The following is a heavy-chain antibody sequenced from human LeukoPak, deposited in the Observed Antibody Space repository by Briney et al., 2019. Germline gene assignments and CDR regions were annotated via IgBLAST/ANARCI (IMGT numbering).Heavy chain of an antibody. Sequence: GGSLRLSCAASGFTFSSYEMNWVRQAPGKALEWVSYISSSDSTIYYADSVKGRFTISRDNAKNSLYPQMNSLRAEDTAVYYCARVAINDYGDYFDYWGQGSLVTVSS. V-gene: IGHV3-48*03. CDR3: ARVAINDYGDYFDY. CDR2: ISSSDSTI. J-gene: IGHJ4*02. CDR1: GFTFSSYE. D-gene: IGHD4-17*01.